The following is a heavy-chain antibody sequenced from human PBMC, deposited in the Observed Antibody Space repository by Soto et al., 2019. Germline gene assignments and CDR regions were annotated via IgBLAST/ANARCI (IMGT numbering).Heavy chain of an antibody. CDR1: DGYMIDSGYH. CDR3: ARQSRSSLTNWFDT. CDR2: IYYTGNT. V-gene: IGHV4-39*01. D-gene: IGHD6-13*01. J-gene: IGHJ5*02. Sequence: SQTHSLTYAVSDGYMIDSGYHWGWNSQPPGKGLEWIGSIYYTGNTYYNPPLKSRVTISIDTSKNQFSLKLSSMTAVDTAVYYCARQSRSSLTNWFDTWGQGTLVTVSS.